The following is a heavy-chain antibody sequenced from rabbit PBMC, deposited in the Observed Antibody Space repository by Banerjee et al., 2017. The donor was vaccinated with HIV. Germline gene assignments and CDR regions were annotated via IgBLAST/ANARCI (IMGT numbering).Heavy chain of an antibody. Sequence: QEQPEESGGGLVQPGGSLTLTCTASGFDFSIAYMTWVRQAPGMGLEWIGYIEPILGNTYYASWVKGRFTISKTSSTTVTLQMTSLTAADTATYFCARDLAGVIGWNFGLWGQGTLVTVS. CDR3: ARDLAGVIGWNFGL. V-gene: IGHV1S45*01. CDR2: IEPILGNT. CDR1: GFDFSIAYM. J-gene: IGHJ3*01. D-gene: IGHD4-1*01.